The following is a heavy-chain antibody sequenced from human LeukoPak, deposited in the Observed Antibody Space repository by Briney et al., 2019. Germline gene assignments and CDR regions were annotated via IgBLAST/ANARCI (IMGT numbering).Heavy chain of an antibody. Sequence: GASVEVSCKASGYTFTGYYMHWVRQAPGQGLEWMGWVNPNSGGTTYAQKFQGWVTMTRDTSISTAYMELSRLGSDDTAVYYCARERGDNWFDPWGQGTLVTVSS. D-gene: IGHD3-10*01. V-gene: IGHV1-2*04. J-gene: IGHJ5*02. CDR3: ARERGDNWFDP. CDR1: GYTFTGYY. CDR2: VNPNSGGT.